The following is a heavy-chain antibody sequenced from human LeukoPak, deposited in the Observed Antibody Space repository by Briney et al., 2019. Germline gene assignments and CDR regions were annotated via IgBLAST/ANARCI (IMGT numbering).Heavy chain of an antibody. D-gene: IGHD3-10*01. V-gene: IGHV4-31*03. J-gene: IGHJ4*02. CDR1: GGSISSGGYY. CDR2: IYYSGST. CDR3: ARGRHGSGSYYIPSDGFDY. Sequence: SQTLSLTCTVSGGSISSGGYYWSWIRQHPGKGLEWIGYIYYSGSTYYNPSLKSRVTISVDTSKNRFSLKLSSVTAADTAVYYCARGRHGSGSYYIPSDGFDYWGQGTLVTVSS.